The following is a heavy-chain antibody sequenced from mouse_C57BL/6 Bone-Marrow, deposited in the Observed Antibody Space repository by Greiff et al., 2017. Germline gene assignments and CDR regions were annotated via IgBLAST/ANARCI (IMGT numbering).Heavy chain of an antibody. CDR3: ARNGSSLSWYFDV. CDR1: GYTFTDYN. Sequence: EVQRVESGPELVKPGASVKIPCKASGYTFTDYNMDWVKQSHGKSLEWIGDINPNNGGTIYNQKFKGKATLTVDKSSSTAYMELRSLTSEDTAVYYCARNGSSLSWYFDVWGTGTTVTVSS. V-gene: IGHV1-18*01. CDR2: INPNNGGT. J-gene: IGHJ1*03. D-gene: IGHD1-1*01.